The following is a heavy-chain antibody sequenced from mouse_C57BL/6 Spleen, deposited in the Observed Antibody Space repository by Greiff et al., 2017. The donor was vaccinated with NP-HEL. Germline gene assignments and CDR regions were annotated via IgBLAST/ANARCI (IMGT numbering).Heavy chain of an antibody. V-gene: IGHV1-53*01. D-gene: IGHD1-1*01. CDR1: GYTFTSYW. CDR2: INPSNGGT. CDR3: AREGGSSYGYYAMDY. J-gene: IGHJ4*01. Sequence: QVQLQQPGTELVKPGASVKLSCKASGYTFTSYWMHWVKQRPGQGLEWIGNINPSNGGTNYNEKFKSKATLTVDKSSSTAYMQLSSLTSEDSAVYYCAREGGSSYGYYAMDYWGQGTSVTVSS.